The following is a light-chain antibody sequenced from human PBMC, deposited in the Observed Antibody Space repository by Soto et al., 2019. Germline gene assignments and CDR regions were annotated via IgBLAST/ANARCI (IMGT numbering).Light chain of an antibody. Sequence: QSLLTQHASVSGSAGRSITISCTGTSSDVGAYNFVSWHQQHPGKAPKLMIYNVYDRPSGISYRFSGSKSGNTASLTISGLQGEDEADYYCSAYTVSRTYVFGTGTKVTVL. CDR1: SSDVGAYNF. CDR3: SAYTVSRTYV. J-gene: IGLJ1*01. CDR2: NVY. V-gene: IGLV2-14*03.